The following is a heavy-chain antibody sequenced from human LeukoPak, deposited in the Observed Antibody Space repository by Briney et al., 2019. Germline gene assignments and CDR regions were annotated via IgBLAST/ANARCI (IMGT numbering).Heavy chain of an antibody. Sequence: SETLSLTCTVSGGSISSYYWSWIRRPPGKGLEWIGYIYYSGSTNYNPSLKSRVTISVDTSKNQFSLKLSSVTAADTAVYYCARVPRIYYYYGMDVWGKGTTVTVSS. CDR1: GGSISSYY. V-gene: IGHV4-59*01. CDR2: IYYSGST. CDR3: ARVPRIYYYYGMDV. J-gene: IGHJ6*04.